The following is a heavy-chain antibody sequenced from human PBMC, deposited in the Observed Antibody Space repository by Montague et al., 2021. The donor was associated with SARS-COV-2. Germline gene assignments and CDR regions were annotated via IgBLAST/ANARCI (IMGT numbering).Heavy chain of an antibody. CDR2: IYHTGST. J-gene: IGHJ4*02. D-gene: IGHD1-26*01. CDR1: GDSISTDNW. V-gene: IGHV4-4*02. Sequence: SETLSLTCVVSGDSISTDNWCTWVRLPPGKGLVWVGEIYHTGSTNYKPSLKSRVIMSVGKSSNQFSLRLASVTAADTAIYYWARKGSGRSDLAYWGQGTLVTVSS. CDR3: ARKGSGRSDLAY.